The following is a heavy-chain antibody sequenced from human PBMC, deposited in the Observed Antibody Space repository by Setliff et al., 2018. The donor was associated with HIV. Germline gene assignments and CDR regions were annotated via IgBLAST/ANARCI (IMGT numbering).Heavy chain of an antibody. Sequence: RTLSLTCTLNGVPLSDYYWNWIRQSPGKGLEWIVEVNNRGDRTDYADSVKGRFTISRHNSKNTLYLHMNSLRAEDTAVYYCAKDRGCSVWGQGTLVTVSS. J-gene: IGHJ4*02. CDR1: GVPLSDYY. V-gene: IGHV3-53*01. D-gene: IGHD2-15*01. CDR3: AKDRGCSV. CDR2: NNRGDRT.